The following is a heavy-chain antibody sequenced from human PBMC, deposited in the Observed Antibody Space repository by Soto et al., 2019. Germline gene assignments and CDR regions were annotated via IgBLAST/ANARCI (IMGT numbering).Heavy chain of an antibody. J-gene: IGHJ6*02. CDR1: GGSISSYY. CDR2: IYYSGST. CDR3: ARGLDFWSGYNNTYYYYYGMDV. V-gene: IGHV4-59*01. D-gene: IGHD3-3*01. Sequence: SETLSLTCTVSGGSISSYYWSWIRQPPGKGLEWIGYIYYSGSTNHNPSLKSRVTISVDTSKNQFSLKLSSVTAADTAVYYCARGLDFWSGYNNTYYYYYGMDVWGQGTTVTVSS.